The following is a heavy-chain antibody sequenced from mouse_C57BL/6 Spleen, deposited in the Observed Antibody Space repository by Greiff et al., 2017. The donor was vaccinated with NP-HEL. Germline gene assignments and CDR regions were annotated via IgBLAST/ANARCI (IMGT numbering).Heavy chain of an antibody. J-gene: IGHJ1*03. V-gene: IGHV1-82*01. D-gene: IGHD1-1*01. Sequence: VQLKQSGPELVKPGASVKISCKASGYAFSSSWMNWVKQRPGKGLEWIGRIYPGDGDTNYNGQFKGKATLTADKSSSTAYMQLSSLTSEDSAVYFCARWGYGNSSYWYFDVWGTGTTVTVSS. CDR2: IYPGDGDT. CDR3: ARWGYGNSSYWYFDV. CDR1: GYAFSSSW.